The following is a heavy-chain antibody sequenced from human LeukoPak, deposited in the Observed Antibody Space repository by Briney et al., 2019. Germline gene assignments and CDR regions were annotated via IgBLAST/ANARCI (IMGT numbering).Heavy chain of an antibody. V-gene: IGHV3-74*01. CDR3: SRAFYYGIDV. J-gene: IGHJ6*02. CDR2: INSDGSST. CDR1: GFTFSSDW. Sequence: GGSLRLSCAASGFTFSSDWMQWVRQAPRKGLVWVSRINSDGSSTSYADSVKGRFTISKDNAKNTLYAQMNRVGAEDTAVYYYSRAFYYGIDVSGQGTTVTVSS.